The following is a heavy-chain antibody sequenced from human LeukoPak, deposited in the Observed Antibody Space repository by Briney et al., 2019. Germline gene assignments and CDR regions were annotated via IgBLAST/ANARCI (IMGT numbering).Heavy chain of an antibody. D-gene: IGHD3-10*01. Sequence: SETLSLTCTVSGGSISSYYWSWIRQPPGKGLEWIGYMHFSGSTNYNPSLKSRVTISVDTSKKQFSLKLSSVTAADTAVYYCAREHYYGSGSAFDIWGQGTMVTVSS. J-gene: IGHJ3*02. CDR1: GGSISSYY. CDR3: AREHYYGSGSAFDI. V-gene: IGHV4-59*01. CDR2: MHFSGST.